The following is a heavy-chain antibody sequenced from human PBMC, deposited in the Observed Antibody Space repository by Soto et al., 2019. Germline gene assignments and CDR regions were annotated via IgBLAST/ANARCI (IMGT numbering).Heavy chain of an antibody. CDR3: ARGGGYDFWSGYYPYYYYMDV. J-gene: IGHJ6*03. CDR1: GYTFTSYD. D-gene: IGHD3-3*01. CDR2: MNPNSGNT. Sequence: GASVKVSCKASGYTFTSYDINWVRQATGQGLEWMGWMNPNSGNTGYAQKFQGRVTMTRNTSISTAYMELSSLRSEDTAVYYCARGGGYDFWSGYYPYYYYMDVWGKGTTVTVSS. V-gene: IGHV1-8*01.